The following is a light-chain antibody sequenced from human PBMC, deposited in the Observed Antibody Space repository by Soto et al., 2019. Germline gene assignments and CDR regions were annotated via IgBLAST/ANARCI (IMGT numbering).Light chain of an antibody. J-gene: IGKJ2*01. CDR1: QSVSSSY. Sequence: DIVLTQSPGTLSLSPWERATLSCRAGQSVSSSYLAWYQQKPGQTPRLIIYGASSRATGIPDRISGSGSGTDFTLTIRRLEPEDFAVYYCHQYGSSPYTFGEVTKLEIK. CDR2: GAS. V-gene: IGKV3-20*01. CDR3: HQYGSSPYT.